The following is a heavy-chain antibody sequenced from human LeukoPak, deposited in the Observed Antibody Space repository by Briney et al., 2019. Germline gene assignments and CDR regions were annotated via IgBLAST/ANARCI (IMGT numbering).Heavy chain of an antibody. CDR1: GLTFSSYW. CDR2: IKQDGSEK. J-gene: IGHJ3*02. V-gene: IGHV3-7*01. Sequence: GGSLRLSCAASGLTFSSYWMSWVRQAPGKGLEWVANIKQDGSEKYYVDSVKGRFTISRDNAKNSLYLQMNSLRAEDTAVYYCAKVNTRGYSYADAFNIWGQGTMVTVSS. CDR3: AKVNTRGYSYADAFNI. D-gene: IGHD5-18*01.